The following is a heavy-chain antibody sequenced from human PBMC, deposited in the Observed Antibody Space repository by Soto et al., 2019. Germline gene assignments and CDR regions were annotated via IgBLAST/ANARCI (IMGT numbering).Heavy chain of an antibody. J-gene: IGHJ4*02. CDR1: GFTFSSDW. V-gene: IGHV3-74*01. Sequence: GGSLRLSCAASGFTFSSDWMHWFRQAPGKGLVWVSRIDSGGRTTTYADSVKGRFTISRDNAKNTLYLQMNGLRAEDTALYYCARWFTYGNFDYFDYWGQGTQVTVSA. D-gene: IGHD3-10*01. CDR2: IDSGGRTT. CDR3: ARWFTYGNFDYFDY.